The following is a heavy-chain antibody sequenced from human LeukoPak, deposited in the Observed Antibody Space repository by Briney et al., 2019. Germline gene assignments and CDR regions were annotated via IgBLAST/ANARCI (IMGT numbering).Heavy chain of an antibody. V-gene: IGHV3-23*01. Sequence: PGGSLRLSCAASGFTFSSYWMIWVRQAPGKGLEWVSLIGGSGDYTYYADSVKGRFTISRDNSKDTLYLQMNSLRPEDTAVYYCARDWYDYWGQGTLVTVSS. J-gene: IGHJ4*02. CDR2: IGGSGDYT. CDR3: ARDWYDY. D-gene: IGHD6-13*01. CDR1: GFTFSSYW.